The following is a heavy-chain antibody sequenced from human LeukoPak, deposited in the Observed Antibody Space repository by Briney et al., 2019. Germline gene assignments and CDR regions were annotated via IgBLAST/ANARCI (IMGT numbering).Heavy chain of an antibody. CDR2: ISYSGST. J-gene: IGHJ4*02. D-gene: IGHD5-24*01. V-gene: IGHV4-59*08. CDR3: ARRVLLETATSDLIDY. CDR1: GFTVSTNY. Sequence: GSLRLSCAASGFTVSTNYMSWVRQAPGKGLEWIGYISYSGSTNNNPSLKSRVTMSVDTSKNQFSLKLSSVTAADTAVYYCARRVLLETATSDLIDYWGQGTLVTVSS.